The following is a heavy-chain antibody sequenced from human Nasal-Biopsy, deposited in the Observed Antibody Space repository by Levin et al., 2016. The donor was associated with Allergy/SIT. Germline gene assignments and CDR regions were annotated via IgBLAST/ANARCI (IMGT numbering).Heavy chain of an antibody. Sequence: GESLKISCAASGFTVSSNYMSWVRQAPGKGLEWVSVIYSGTNTYYADSVKGRFTISRDNSKNTLYLQMNSLRAEDTAVYYCARDSYYDSSGYYYGGIDYWGQGTLVTVSS. CDR3: ARDSYYDSSGYYYGGIDY. CDR2: IYSGTNT. D-gene: IGHD3-22*01. CDR1: GFTVSSNY. J-gene: IGHJ4*02. V-gene: IGHV3-53*01.